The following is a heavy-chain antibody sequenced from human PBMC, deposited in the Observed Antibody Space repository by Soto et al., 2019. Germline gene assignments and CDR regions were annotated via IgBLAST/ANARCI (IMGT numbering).Heavy chain of an antibody. CDR2: VYYSGTT. CDR3: ARTTAVPNTLRSRYFFDY. V-gene: IGHV4-61*01. D-gene: IGHD4-17*01. Sequence: SETLSLTCSVSGGSVSNKTYYWSWIRQPPGKRLEWIGYVYYSGTTSYNPSLKSRVTISVDLSKNQFSLRPSSVTTADTALYYCARTTAVPNTLRSRYFFDYWGQGTLVTVSS. J-gene: IGHJ4*02. CDR1: GGSVSNKTYY.